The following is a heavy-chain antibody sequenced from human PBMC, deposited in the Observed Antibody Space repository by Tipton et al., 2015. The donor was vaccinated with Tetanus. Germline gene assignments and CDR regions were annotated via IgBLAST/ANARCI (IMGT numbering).Heavy chain of an antibody. J-gene: IGHJ3*02. V-gene: IGHV4-39*01. CDR1: GGSISNYY. CDR3: ARLSSSANDAHGFDI. CDR2: IYDTGNV. Sequence: TLSLTCTVSGGSISNYYWGWIRQPPGKGLEWIGSIYDTGNVYYNPALTSRVTMSVDTSKIQFSLSLRSVTAADTAVYYCARLSSSANDAHGFDIWGQGTMVTVSS. D-gene: IGHD3-22*01.